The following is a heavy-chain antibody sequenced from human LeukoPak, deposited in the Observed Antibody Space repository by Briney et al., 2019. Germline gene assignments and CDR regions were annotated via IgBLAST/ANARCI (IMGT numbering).Heavy chain of an antibody. V-gene: IGHV4-59*01. CDR2: IHHSGST. CDR3: ARGNKYYYDSSGYYHFDY. D-gene: IGHD3-22*01. CDR1: DDSISSYY. J-gene: IGHJ4*02. Sequence: TSETLSLTCTISDDSISSYYWSWIRQPPGRGLVWIGYIHHSGSTNYNPSLKSRVTISVDTSKNQFSLKLSSVTAADTAVYYCARGNKYYYDSSGYYHFDYWGQGTLVTVSS.